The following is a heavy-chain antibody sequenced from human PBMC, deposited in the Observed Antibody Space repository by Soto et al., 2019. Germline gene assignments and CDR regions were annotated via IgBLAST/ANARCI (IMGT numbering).Heavy chain of an antibody. J-gene: IGHJ6*02. V-gene: IGHV3-21*01. D-gene: IGHD2-15*01. Sequence: SLRLSCISSGFTFRTYTMNWVRQAPGKGLEWVSGIRGFSPYTFYAESVKGRFTISRDNAKNSLFLQMNSLRAEDTAVYYCARDRGYDAHDFYYNAMDVWGQGTTVTVSS. CDR2: IRGFSPYT. CDR1: GFTFRTYT. CDR3: ARDRGYDAHDFYYNAMDV.